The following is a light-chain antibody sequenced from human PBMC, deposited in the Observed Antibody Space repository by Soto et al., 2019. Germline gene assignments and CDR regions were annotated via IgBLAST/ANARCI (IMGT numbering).Light chain of an antibody. Sequence: QSVLTQPPSTSGTPGQRVTISCSGSSSNIGDNTVNWYQQLPGTAPKVVIHTDDQRPSGVPDRFSGSKSRTSASLAISGLQSEDEADYYCAAWDDSLNGWVFGGGTQLTVL. CDR3: AAWDDSLNGWV. V-gene: IGLV1-44*01. CDR2: TDD. CDR1: SSNIGDNT. J-gene: IGLJ3*02.